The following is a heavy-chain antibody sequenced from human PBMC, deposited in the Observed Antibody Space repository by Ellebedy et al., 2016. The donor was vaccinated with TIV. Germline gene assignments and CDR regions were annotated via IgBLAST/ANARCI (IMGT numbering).Heavy chain of an antibody. D-gene: IGHD2-15*01. CDR3: ARGGGCSGGTCYYPDV. V-gene: IGHV3-48*01. J-gene: IGHJ4*02. Sequence: GESLKISCAASGFTFSSYTMNRVRQAPGKGLEWVSYISNSAIYYADSVKGRFTISRDNAKNSLYLQLSSLRAEDTAVYYCARGGGCSGGTCYYPDVWGQGTLVTVSS. CDR1: GFTFSSYT. CDR2: ISNSAI.